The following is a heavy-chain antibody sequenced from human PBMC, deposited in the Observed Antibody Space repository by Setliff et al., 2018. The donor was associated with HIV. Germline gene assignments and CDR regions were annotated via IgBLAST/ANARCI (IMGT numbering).Heavy chain of an antibody. J-gene: IGHJ4*02. D-gene: IGHD6-13*01. Sequence: SETLSLTCTVSGGSIRSGSYYWTWIRQPAGKGLEWIGHIYYSGSTNYNPSLKSRVTISIDTSKNQFSLKLTSVTSADTAVYFRARGLSSPFATGLWGQGTLVTVSS. V-gene: IGHV4-61*10. CDR3: ARGLSSPFATGL. CDR1: GGSIRSGSYY. CDR2: IYYSGST.